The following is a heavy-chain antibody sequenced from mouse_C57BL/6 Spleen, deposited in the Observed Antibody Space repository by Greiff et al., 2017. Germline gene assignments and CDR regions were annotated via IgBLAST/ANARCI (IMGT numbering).Heavy chain of an antibody. J-gene: IGHJ4*01. CDR3: ARDPEGYAMDY. V-gene: IGHV5-16*01. CDR2: INYDGSST. Sequence: EVQLVESEGGLVQPGSSMKLSCTASGFTFSDYYMAWVRQVPEKGLEWVANINYDGSSTYYLDSLKSRFIISRDNAKNILYLQMSSLKSEDTATYYCARDPEGYAMDYWGQGTSDTVSS. CDR1: GFTFSDYY.